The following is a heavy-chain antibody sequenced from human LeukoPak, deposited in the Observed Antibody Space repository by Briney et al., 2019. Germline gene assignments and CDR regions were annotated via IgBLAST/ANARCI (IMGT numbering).Heavy chain of an antibody. D-gene: IGHD1-14*01. CDR2: ISSNGGST. V-gene: IGHV3-64*01. CDR1: GFTFSSYA. CDR3: ARAGGIDYYYYYGMAV. J-gene: IGHJ6*02. Sequence: GGSLRLSCAASGFTFSSYAMHWVRQAPGKGLEYVSAISSNGGSTYYANSVKGRFTISRDNSKNTLYLQMGSLRAEDMAVYYCARAGGIDYYYYYGMAVWGQGTTVTVSS.